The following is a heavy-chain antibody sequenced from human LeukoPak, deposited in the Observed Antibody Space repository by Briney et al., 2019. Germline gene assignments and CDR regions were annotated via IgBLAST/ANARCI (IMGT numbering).Heavy chain of an antibody. CDR2: IYYSGST. CDR3: AGNDCTTRGCWFDP. J-gene: IGHJ5*02. V-gene: IGHV4-59*12. CDR1: GGSISSYY. Sequence: SETLSLTCTVSGGSISSYYWSWIRQPPGKGLEWIGYIYYSGSTNYNPSLKSRVTISVDTSKNQFSLKLSSVTAADTAVYYCAGNDCTTRGCWFDPWGQGTLVTVSS. D-gene: IGHD2-8*01.